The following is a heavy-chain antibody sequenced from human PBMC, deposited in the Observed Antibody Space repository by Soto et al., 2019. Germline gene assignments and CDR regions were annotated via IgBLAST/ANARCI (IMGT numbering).Heavy chain of an antibody. V-gene: IGHV4-39*01. Sequence: PXETLSLTCIVSGESISSSSYDWGWIRQPPGNVLEWIVSIYYSGRTYYNPSFKSRVTISIDTSKNQFSLKLSSVTATDTAVYYCARKRTTVVTQAYFDYWGQGALVTVSS. CDR2: IYYSGRT. J-gene: IGHJ4*02. D-gene: IGHD2-21*02. CDR3: ARKRTTVVTQAYFDY. CDR1: GESISSSSYD.